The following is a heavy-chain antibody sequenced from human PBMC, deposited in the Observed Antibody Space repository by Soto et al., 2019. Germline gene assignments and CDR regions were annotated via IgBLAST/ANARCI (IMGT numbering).Heavy chain of an antibody. V-gene: IGHV3-20*04. CDR2: INWNGGST. J-gene: IGHJ6*02. CDR1: GFTFDDYG. Sequence: PGGSLRLSCAASGFTFDDYGMSWVRQAPGKGLEWVSGINWNGGSTGYADSVKGRFTISRDNAKNSLYLQMNSLRAEDTALYYCARDLRGRNHLTAPMDVWGQGTTVTVSS. CDR3: ARDLRGRNHLTAPMDV. D-gene: IGHD2-15*01.